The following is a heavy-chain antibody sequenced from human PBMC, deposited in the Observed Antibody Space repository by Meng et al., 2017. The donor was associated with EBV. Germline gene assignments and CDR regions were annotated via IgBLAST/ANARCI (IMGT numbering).Heavy chain of an antibody. J-gene: IGHJ4*02. CDR2: INPNSGGT. CDR1: GYTFTGYY. Sequence: QVQLVQSGAEVKKPGASVKVSCKASGYTFTGYYMHWVRQASGQGLEWMGRINPNSGGTNYAQKFQGRVTMTRDTSISTAYMELSRLRSDDTVVYYCARVGIAVAGTGDYWGQGTLVTVSS. CDR3: ARVGIAVAGTGDY. V-gene: IGHV1-2*05. D-gene: IGHD6-19*01.